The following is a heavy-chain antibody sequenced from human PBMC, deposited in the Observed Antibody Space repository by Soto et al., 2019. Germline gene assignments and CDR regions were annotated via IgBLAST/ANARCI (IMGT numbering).Heavy chain of an antibody. CDR3: AKAHDVAAACPALYGMDV. D-gene: IGHD6-13*01. J-gene: IGHJ6*02. CDR2: ISGSGGST. V-gene: IGHV3-23*01. Sequence: EVQLLESGGGLVQPGGSLRLSCAASGFTFSSYAMSWVRQAPGKGLEWVSAISGSGGSTYYADSVKGRFTISRDNSKNTLYLQMNSLRAEDTAVYYCAKAHDVAAACPALYGMDVWGQGTTVTVSS. CDR1: GFTFSSYA.